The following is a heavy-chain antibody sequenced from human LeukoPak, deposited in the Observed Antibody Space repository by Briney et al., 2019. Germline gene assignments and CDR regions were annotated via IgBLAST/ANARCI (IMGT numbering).Heavy chain of an antibody. CDR2: IYTSGST. J-gene: IGHJ6*03. CDR1: GGSISSGSYY. Sequence: SETLSLTRTVSGGSISSGSYYWSWIRQPAGKGLEWIGRIYTSGSTNYNPSLKSRVTISVDTSKNQFSLKLSSVTAADTAVYYCARARKNYYIDVWGKGTTVTVSS. CDR3: ARARKNYYIDV. V-gene: IGHV4-61*02.